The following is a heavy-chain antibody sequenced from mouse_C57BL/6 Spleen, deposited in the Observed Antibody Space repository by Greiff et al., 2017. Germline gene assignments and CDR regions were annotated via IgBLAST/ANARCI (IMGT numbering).Heavy chain of an antibody. CDR3: TREGNSV. V-gene: IGHV1-15*01. J-gene: IGHJ1*03. CDR1: GYTFTDYE. CDR2: IDPETGGT. Sequence: VQLQQSGAELVRPGASVTLSCKASGYTFTDYEMHWVKQTPVHGLEWIGAIDPETGGTAYNQKFKGKAILTADKSSSTAYIELRSLTSEDSAVYYCTREGNSVWGTGTTVTVAS.